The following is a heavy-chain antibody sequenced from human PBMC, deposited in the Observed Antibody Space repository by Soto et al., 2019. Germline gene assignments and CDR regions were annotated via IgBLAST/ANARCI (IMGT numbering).Heavy chain of an antibody. Sequence: GESLKISCQGSGYDITTYWISWVRQMPGRGLEWMGGIDPSDSYINYSPSFQGHVTFSADRSTNTAYLQWNSLKASDTAIVYCARHTYSASSWLDPWGQGTLVTVSS. CDR3: ARHTYSASSWLDP. V-gene: IGHV5-10-1*01. J-gene: IGHJ5*02. CDR2: IDPSDSYI. D-gene: IGHD5-12*01. CDR1: GYDITTYW.